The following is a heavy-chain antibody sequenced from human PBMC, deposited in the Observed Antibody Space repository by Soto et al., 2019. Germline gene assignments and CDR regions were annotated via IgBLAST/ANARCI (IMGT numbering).Heavy chain of an antibody. V-gene: IGHV3-48*01. CDR1: GFTFSSYS. Sequence: GGSLRLSCAASGFTFSSYSMNWVRQAPGKGLEWVSYISFSSSTIYYADSVKGRFTISRDNAKNSLYLQMNSLRAEDTAVYYCARNIAVTLDAFDIWGQGTTVTVSS. J-gene: IGHJ3*02. CDR2: ISFSSSTI. CDR3: ARNIAVTLDAFDI. D-gene: IGHD6-19*01.